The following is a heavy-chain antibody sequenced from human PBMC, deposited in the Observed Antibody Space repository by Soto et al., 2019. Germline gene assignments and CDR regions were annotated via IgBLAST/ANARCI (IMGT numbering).Heavy chain of an antibody. Sequence: ASVKVSCKASGYTFTSYGISWVRQAPGQGLEWMGWISAYNGNTNYAQKLQGRVTMTTDTSTITAYMELRSLRSDDTAVYYCARDRIAVAGKTNGMDVWGQGTTVTVSS. V-gene: IGHV1-18*01. CDR1: GYTFTSYG. J-gene: IGHJ6*02. CDR3: ARDRIAVAGKTNGMDV. CDR2: ISAYNGNT. D-gene: IGHD6-19*01.